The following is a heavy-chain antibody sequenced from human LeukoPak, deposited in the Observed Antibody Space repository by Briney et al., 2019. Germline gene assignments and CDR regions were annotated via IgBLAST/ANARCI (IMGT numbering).Heavy chain of an antibody. J-gene: IGHJ4*02. CDR3: AKDRSFFSPGAFDY. CDR2: ISYDGSNK. CDR1: GFTFSSYA. Sequence: GGSLRLSCAASGFTFSSYAMHWVRQAPGKGLEWVAVISYDGSNKYYADSVKGRFTISRDNSKKTLYLQMSSLTAEDTAVYYCAKDRSFFSPGAFDYWGQGTLVTVSS. D-gene: IGHD7-27*01. V-gene: IGHV3-30-3*01.